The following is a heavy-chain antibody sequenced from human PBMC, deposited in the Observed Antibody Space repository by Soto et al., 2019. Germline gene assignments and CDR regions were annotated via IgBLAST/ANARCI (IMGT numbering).Heavy chain of an antibody. V-gene: IGHV4-39*01. D-gene: IGHD3-10*01. CDR2: IYYSGST. CDR3: AKGGSGSYSNAFDI. CDR1: VDSIRSRSYY. Sequence: SETLSLTCAASVDSIRSRSYYWGWFRQPPGKGLEWIGSIYYSGSTYYNPSLKSRVTISVDTSKNQFSLKLSSVTAADTAVYYCAKGGSGSYSNAFDIWGQGTMVT. J-gene: IGHJ3*02.